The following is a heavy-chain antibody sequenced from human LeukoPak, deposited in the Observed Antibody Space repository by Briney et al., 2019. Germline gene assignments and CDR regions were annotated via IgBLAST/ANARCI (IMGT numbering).Heavy chain of an antibody. CDR1: GFTFSSYG. Sequence: PGRSLRLSCAASGFTFSSYGMHWVRQAPGKGLEWVAVISYDGSNKYYADSVKGRFTISRDNSKNTLYLQINSLRAEDTAVYYCAKDLESAGYGDYAPGAVYGMDVWGQGTTVTVSS. D-gene: IGHD4-17*01. V-gene: IGHV3-30*18. CDR3: AKDLESAGYGDYAPGAVYGMDV. CDR2: ISYDGSNK. J-gene: IGHJ6*02.